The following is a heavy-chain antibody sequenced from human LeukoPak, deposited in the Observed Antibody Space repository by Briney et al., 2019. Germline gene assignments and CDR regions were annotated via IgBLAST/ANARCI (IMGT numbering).Heavy chain of an antibody. Sequence: SETLSLTCAVSGYSISSGYYWSWIRQPPGKGLEWIGEINHSGSTNCKPSLKSRVTISVDTSKNQFSLKLTSVTAADTAVYYCASAATSGTYNLDSWGQGTLVTVSS. V-gene: IGHV4-34*01. J-gene: IGHJ4*02. CDR1: GYSISSGYY. CDR2: INHSGST. D-gene: IGHD1-26*01. CDR3: ASAATSGTYNLDS.